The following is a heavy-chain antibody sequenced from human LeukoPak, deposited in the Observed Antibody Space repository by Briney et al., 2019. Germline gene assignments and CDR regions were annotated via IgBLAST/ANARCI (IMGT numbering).Heavy chain of an antibody. CDR1: RYSIISGYY. CDR3: ARHFKGRWLQLHAFDI. Sequence: PSESLSLTCTVSRYSIISGYYWGWIRQPPGKGLEWIGSIHHSGSTYYNPSLKSRVTVSVDTSKNQFSLNLRSATAADTAVYYCARHFKGRWLQLHAFDIWGRGTMVTVSS. J-gene: IGHJ3*02. D-gene: IGHD5-24*01. CDR2: IHHSGST. V-gene: IGHV4-38-2*02.